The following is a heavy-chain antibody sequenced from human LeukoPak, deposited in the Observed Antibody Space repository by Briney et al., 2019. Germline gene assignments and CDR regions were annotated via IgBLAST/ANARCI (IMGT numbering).Heavy chain of an antibody. J-gene: IGHJ4*02. CDR3: AMGYSSGWYVVY. CDR2: IIPIFGTA. Sequence: ASVKVSCKASGGTFSDYGISWVRQAPGQGLEWMGGIIPIFGTANYAQKFQGRVTMTRDTSTSTVYMELSSLRSEDTAVYYCAMGYSSGWYVVYWGQGTLVTVSS. D-gene: IGHD6-19*01. CDR1: GGTFSDYG. V-gene: IGHV1-69*05.